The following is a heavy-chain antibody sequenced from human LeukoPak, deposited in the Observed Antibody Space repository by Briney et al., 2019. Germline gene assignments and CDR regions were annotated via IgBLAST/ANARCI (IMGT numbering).Heavy chain of an antibody. Sequence: GGSLRLSCAASGLTISKYGMHWVRQAPGKGLEWVAIISYDGSSKKYVDSVKGRFTISSDNSKNTLYLEVTNLRPEDTAVYYCAKARLPITMVPGVTPILDDWGQGTLVTVSS. CDR2: ISYDGSSK. V-gene: IGHV3-30*18. CDR1: GLTISKYG. CDR3: AKARLPITMVPGVTPILDD. D-gene: IGHD3-10*01. J-gene: IGHJ4*02.